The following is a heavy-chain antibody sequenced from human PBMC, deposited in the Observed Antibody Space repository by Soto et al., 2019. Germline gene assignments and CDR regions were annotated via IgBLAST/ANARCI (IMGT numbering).Heavy chain of an antibody. D-gene: IGHD2-15*01. CDR2: ISDDGSNQ. J-gene: IGHJ6*02. CDR3: AKDLSSPTYGLED. Sequence: SLRLSCAASGFIFSAYGMHWVRQVPGKGLEWVAFISDDGSNQQYADSVKGRFTISRDNPKEMLYLQMNSLTTGDTAVFYCAKDLSSPTYGLEDWGQGTMVTVSS. CDR1: GFIFSAYG. V-gene: IGHV3-30*18.